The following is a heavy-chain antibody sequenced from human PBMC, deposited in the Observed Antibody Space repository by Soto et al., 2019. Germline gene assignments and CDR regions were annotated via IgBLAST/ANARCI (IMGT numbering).Heavy chain of an antibody. V-gene: IGHV3-23*01. CDR1: GFTFSSYA. CDR3: ANSLWKIPPSGSGSYYVFDY. D-gene: IGHD1-26*01. CDR2: ISGSGGST. J-gene: IGHJ4*02. Sequence: EVQLLESGGGLVQPGGSLRLSCAASGFTFSSYAMSWVRQAPGKGLEWVSAISGSGGSTYYADSVKGRFTISRDNSKNTLYLQMNSLSAEDTAVYYCANSLWKIPPSGSGSYYVFDYWGQGTLVTVSS.